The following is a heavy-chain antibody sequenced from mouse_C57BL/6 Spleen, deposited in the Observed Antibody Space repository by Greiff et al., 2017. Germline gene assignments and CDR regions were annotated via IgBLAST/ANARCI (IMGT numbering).Heavy chain of an antibody. CDR2: IYPGDGDT. Sequence: QVHLQQSGAELVKPGASVKISCKASGYAFSSYWMNWVKQRPGKGLEWIGQIYPGDGDTNYNGKFKGKATLTADKSSSTAYMQLSSLTSEDSAVYFCAKESMVTTEDYWGQGTSVTVSS. D-gene: IGHD2-2*01. J-gene: IGHJ4*01. V-gene: IGHV1-80*01. CDR3: AKESMVTTEDY. CDR1: GYAFSSYW.